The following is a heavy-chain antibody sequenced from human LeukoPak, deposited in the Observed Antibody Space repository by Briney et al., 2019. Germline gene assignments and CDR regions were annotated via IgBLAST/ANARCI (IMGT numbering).Heavy chain of an antibody. J-gene: IGHJ4*02. CDR2: IIPIFGIA. D-gene: IGHD3-22*01. Sequence: ASVKVSCKASGGTFSSYAISWVRQAPGQGPEWMGRIIPIFGIANYAQKFQGRVTITADKSTSTAYMELSSLRSEDTAVYYCAIKYYYDSSGYFDYWGQGTLVTVSS. CDR3: AIKYYYDSSGYFDY. V-gene: IGHV1-69*04. CDR1: GGTFSSYA.